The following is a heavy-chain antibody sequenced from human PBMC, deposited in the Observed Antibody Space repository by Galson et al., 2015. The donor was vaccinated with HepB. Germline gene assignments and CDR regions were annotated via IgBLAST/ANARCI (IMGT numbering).Heavy chain of an antibody. CDR1: GYSFTSYW. CDR3: ARRSSAGSYSSYYYGMDV. CDR2: IYPGDSDT. D-gene: IGHD3-10*01. J-gene: IGHJ6*02. Sequence: QSGAEVKKPGESLKISCKGSGYSFTSYWIGWVRQMPGKGLEWMGIIYPGDSDTRYSPSFQGQVTISADKSISTAYLQWSSLKASDTAMYYCARRSSAGSYSSYYYGMDVWGQGTTVTVSS. V-gene: IGHV5-51*03.